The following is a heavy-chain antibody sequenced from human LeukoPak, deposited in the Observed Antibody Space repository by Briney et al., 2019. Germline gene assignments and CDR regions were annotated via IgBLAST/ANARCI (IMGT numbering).Heavy chain of an antibody. J-gene: IGHJ3*02. Sequence: SETLSLTCTVSGGSISSSSYYWGWIRQPPGKGLEWIGTIYYSGNTYYNPSLKSRVTISVDTSKNQFSLKLSSVTAADTAVYYCARDTAGYCSGGSCYSAGAFDIWGQGTMVTVSS. V-gene: IGHV4-39*07. CDR1: GGSISSSSYY. CDR3: ARDTAGYCSGGSCYSAGAFDI. CDR2: IYYSGNT. D-gene: IGHD2-15*01.